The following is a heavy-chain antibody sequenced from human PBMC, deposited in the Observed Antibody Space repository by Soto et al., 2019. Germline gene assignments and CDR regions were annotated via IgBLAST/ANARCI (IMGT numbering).Heavy chain of an antibody. D-gene: IGHD5-12*01. CDR3: ETAHLFEWLEV. Sequence: SETLSLTCTVSGGSISGYYWSWIQQPPGKGLEWIGYIYHYGSTNYDPSLKSRVTISVDTSKNQFSLNLSSVTAADTAVYYCETAHLFEWLEVWGKGNTVTVS. J-gene: IGHJ6*03. CDR2: IYHYGST. CDR1: GGSISGYY. V-gene: IGHV4-59*08.